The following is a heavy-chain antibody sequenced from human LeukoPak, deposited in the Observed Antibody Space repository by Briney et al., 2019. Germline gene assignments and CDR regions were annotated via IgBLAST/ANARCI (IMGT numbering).Heavy chain of an antibody. CDR3: ATAAGADFFDY. CDR1: RFTFSSYA. V-gene: IGHV3-23*01. J-gene: IGHJ4*02. D-gene: IGHD3-3*01. Sequence: GGSLRLSCAASRFTFSSYAMSWLRQAPGKGLEWVSAISGSGGTTDYADSVKGRFTISRDNSKNTLYLQMNSLRAEDTAVYYCATAAGADFFDYWGQGTLVTVSS. CDR2: ISGSGGTT.